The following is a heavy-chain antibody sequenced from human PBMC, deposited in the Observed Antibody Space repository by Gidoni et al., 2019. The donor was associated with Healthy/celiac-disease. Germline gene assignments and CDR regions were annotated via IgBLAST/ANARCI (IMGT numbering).Heavy chain of an antibody. V-gene: IGHV3-23*01. CDR2: ISGSGGST. D-gene: IGHD1-26*01. CDR3: AKAFTVVGATSPLTRSPDYFDY. Sequence: DVKLLESGRGLVQPGGCRRLTCAASGVTFSSKAMSSVRQATGKGLEWVSAISGSGGSTYYADSVKGRFTISRDNSKNTLYLQMNSLRAEDTAVYYCAKAFTVVGATSPLTRSPDYFDYWGQGTLVTVSS. CDR1: GVTFSSKA. J-gene: IGHJ4*02.